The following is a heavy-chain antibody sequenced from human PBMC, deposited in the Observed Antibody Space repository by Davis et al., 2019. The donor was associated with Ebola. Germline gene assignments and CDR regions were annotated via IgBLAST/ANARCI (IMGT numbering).Heavy chain of an antibody. D-gene: IGHD3-16*02. Sequence: PGGSLRLSCAASGFTFNNYAMSWVRQAAGKGLEWVSSISGSGDRTYYADSVKGRVTISRDNSKNTLHLQMNSLRADDTAVYYCAKQEFSSALAGAFHIWGQGTVVTVSS. V-gene: IGHV3-23*01. J-gene: IGHJ3*02. CDR2: ISGSGDRT. CDR3: AKQEFSSALAGAFHI. CDR1: GFTFNNYA.